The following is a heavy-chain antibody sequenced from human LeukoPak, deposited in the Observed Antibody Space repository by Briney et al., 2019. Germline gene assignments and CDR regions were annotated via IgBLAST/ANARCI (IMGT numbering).Heavy chain of an antibody. CDR1: GFTFSSYW. D-gene: IGHD5-24*01. J-gene: IGHJ4*02. Sequence: GGSLRLSCAASGFTFSSYWMSWVRQAPGKGLEWVANIKQDGSEKYYVDSVKGRFTISRDNAKNSLYLQMNSLRAEDTAVYYCARRGMAGPLFHFDHWGQGTLVTVSS. CDR3: ARRGMAGPLFHFDH. CDR2: IKQDGSEK. V-gene: IGHV3-7*03.